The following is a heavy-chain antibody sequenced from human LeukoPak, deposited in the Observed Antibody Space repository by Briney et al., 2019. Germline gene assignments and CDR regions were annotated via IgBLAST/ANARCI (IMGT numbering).Heavy chain of an antibody. V-gene: IGHV3-48*01. CDR2: ISSDSGII. CDR3: ARNYSPFDY. D-gene: IGHD3-10*01. J-gene: IGHJ4*02. Sequence: GGSLRLSCAASGFTFSVYSMNWVRQAPGRGLGWVSYISSDSGIIYYADSVKGRFTISRDNAKNSLYLQMDNLRAADTAVYYCARNYSPFDYWGQGTLVTVSS. CDR1: GFTFSVYS.